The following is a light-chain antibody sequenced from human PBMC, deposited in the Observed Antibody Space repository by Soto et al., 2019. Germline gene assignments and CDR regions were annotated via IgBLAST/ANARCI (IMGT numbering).Light chain of an antibody. Sequence: DIPMTQSPSSLSASVGDRVTITCRASQGIRNYLAWYQQKPGKVPKLLIYTASTLQSGVPSRFSGSGSGTDFTLTISSLQPEDVATYYCQKYSGPPYTFGQGTKLEIK. CDR2: TAS. CDR3: QKYSGPPYT. J-gene: IGKJ2*01. V-gene: IGKV1-27*01. CDR1: QGIRNY.